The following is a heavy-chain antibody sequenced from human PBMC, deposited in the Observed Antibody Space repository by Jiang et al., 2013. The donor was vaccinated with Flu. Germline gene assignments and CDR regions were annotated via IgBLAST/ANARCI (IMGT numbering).Heavy chain of an antibody. Sequence: QLLESGGGVVQPGGSLRLSCAASGFDFNYYAMYWVRQAPGKGLEWVASIRFDGSDKYYAESVKGRFTISRDNSRNKLYLQMNSLRVEDTSVYYCATLRGSSYDTYLADFWGQGILVTVSS. D-gene: IGHD3-9*01. CDR2: IRFDGSDK. V-gene: IGHV3-30*02. J-gene: IGHJ4*02. CDR3: ATLRGSSYDTYLADF. CDR1: GFDFNYYA.